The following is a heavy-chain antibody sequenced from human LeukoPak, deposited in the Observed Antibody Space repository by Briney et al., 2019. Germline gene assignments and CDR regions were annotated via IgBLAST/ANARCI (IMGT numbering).Heavy chain of an antibody. J-gene: IGHJ5*02. CDR2: INQDGSDI. Sequence: GGSLRLSCAASGFTFSSYAMHWVRQFPGKGLEWVANINQDGSDINYVDSVKGRFTISRDNGKDSLYLQMNSLRVEDTAVYYCARDWFDLWGQGTLVTVSS. V-gene: IGHV3-7*01. CDR3: ARDWFDL. CDR1: GFTFSSYA.